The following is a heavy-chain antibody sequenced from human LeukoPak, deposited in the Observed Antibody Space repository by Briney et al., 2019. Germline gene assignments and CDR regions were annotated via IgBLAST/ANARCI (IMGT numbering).Heavy chain of an antibody. D-gene: IGHD6-13*01. V-gene: IGHV4-39*07. J-gene: IGHJ5*02. CDR3: AREIDSSSRHTKHNWFDP. CDR2: IYYSGST. Sequence: GSLRLSCAASGFTFSSYSMNWIRQPPGKGLEWIGSIYYSGSTYYTPSLKSRATISVDTSKNQYSLKLSSVTAADTAVYYCAREIDSSSRHTKHNWFDPWGQGTLVTVSS. CDR1: GFTFSSYS.